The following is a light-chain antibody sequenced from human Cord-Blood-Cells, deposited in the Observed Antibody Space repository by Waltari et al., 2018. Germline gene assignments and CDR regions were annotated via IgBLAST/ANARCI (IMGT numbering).Light chain of an antibody. CDR1: QGISSY. Sequence: AIRMTQSPSSFSASTGDRVTITCRASQGISSYLAWYQQKPGKAPKLLIYAASTLQSGGPSRFRGSGSGKDFTLTISCLQSEDFATYYCPQYYSYPTFGQGTRLEIK. CDR3: PQYYSYPT. J-gene: IGKJ5*01. V-gene: IGKV1-8*01. CDR2: AAS.